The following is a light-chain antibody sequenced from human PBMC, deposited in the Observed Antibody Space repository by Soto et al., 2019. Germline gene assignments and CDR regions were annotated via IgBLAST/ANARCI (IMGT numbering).Light chain of an antibody. CDR2: EVS. Sequence: QPVLTQPASVSGSPGQSITISCTGTSRDVGGYFYVSWYQHHPGKAPKLLIYEVSNRPSGVSNRFSGSKSGNTASLTISGLQAEDEADYYCISYTSIIPYVFGTGTKLTVL. CDR1: SRDVGGYFY. J-gene: IGLJ1*01. CDR3: ISYTSIIPYV. V-gene: IGLV2-14*01.